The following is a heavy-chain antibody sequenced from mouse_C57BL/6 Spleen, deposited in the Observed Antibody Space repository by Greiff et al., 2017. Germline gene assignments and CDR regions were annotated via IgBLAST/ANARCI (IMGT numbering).Heavy chain of an antibody. V-gene: IGHV1-82*01. CDR3: ARGGDYDDGES. Sequence: QVQLKQSGPELVKPGASVKISCKASGYAFSSSWMNWVKQRPGKGLEWIGRIYPGDGDTNYNGKFKGKATLTADKSSSTAYMQLSSLTSEDSAVYFCARGGDYDDGESWGQGTTLTVSS. CDR2: IYPGDGDT. J-gene: IGHJ2*01. D-gene: IGHD2-4*01. CDR1: GYAFSSSW.